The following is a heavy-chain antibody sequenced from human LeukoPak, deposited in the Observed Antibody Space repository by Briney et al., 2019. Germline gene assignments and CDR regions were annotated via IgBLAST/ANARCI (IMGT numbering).Heavy chain of an antibody. D-gene: IGHD3-3*01. J-gene: IGHJ3*02. Sequence: GGSLRLSCAASGFTFSSYSMNWVRHAPGKGLGWVSYISSSSTIYYADSVKGRFTISRDNAKNSLYLQMNSLRAEDTAVYYCAREKLRFLEWPLNAFDIWGQGTMDTVSS. CDR3: AREKLRFLEWPLNAFDI. CDR2: ISSSSTI. CDR1: GFTFSSYS. V-gene: IGHV3-48*01.